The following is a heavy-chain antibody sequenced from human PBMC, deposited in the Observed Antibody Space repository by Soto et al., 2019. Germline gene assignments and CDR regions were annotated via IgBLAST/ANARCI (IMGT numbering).Heavy chain of an antibody. CDR1: GFTFSTYG. J-gene: IGHJ4*02. CDR2: ISYDGSNKDGSNK. D-gene: IGHD6-13*01. V-gene: IGHV3-30*18. CDR3: AKKSSNIWYGSAFDY. Sequence: GGSLRLSCAASGFTFSTYGMHWVRQAPGKGLEWVAVISYDGSNKDGSNKYYADSVKGRFAISRDNSANTLFLQMNSLRAEDTAIYYCAKKSSNIWYGSAFDYWGRGTLVTVSS.